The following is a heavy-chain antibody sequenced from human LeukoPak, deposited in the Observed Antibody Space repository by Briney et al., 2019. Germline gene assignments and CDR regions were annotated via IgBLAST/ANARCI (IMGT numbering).Heavy chain of an antibody. J-gene: IGHJ3*02. CDR1: GYTFTGYY. D-gene: IGHD4-17*01. CDR2: INPNSGGT. Sequence: ASVKVSCKASGYTFTGYYMHWVRQAPGQGLEWMGWINPNSGGTNYAQKFQGRVTITRNTSISTAYMELSSLRSEDTAVYYCASLAEYGDYDYDAFDIWGQGTMVTVSS. V-gene: IGHV1-2*02. CDR3: ASLAEYGDYDYDAFDI.